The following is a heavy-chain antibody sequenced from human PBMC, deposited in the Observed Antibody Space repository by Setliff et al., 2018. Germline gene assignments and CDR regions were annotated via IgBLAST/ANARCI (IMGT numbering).Heavy chain of an antibody. D-gene: IGHD3-3*01. J-gene: IGHJ6*03. V-gene: IGHV3-48*01. Sequence: ETLSLTCAIYGDSFSGYFWSWVRQSPGKGLEWVSYISSSSSTIYYADSVKGRFTISRDNVKNSLYLQMNSLRAEDTAVYYCARGPTIFGAIYYMDVWGKGTTVTVSS. CDR1: GDSFSGYF. CDR3: ARGPTIFGAIYYMDV. CDR2: ISSSSSTI.